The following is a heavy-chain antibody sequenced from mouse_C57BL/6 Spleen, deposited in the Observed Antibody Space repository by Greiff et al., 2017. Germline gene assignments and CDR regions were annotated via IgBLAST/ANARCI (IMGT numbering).Heavy chain of an antibody. J-gene: IGHJ2*01. V-gene: IGHV1-15*01. Sequence: VQLQQSGAELVRPGASVTLSCKASGYTFTDYEMHWVKQTPVHGLEWIGAIDPETGGTAYNQKFKGKAILTADTSSSTAYMELRSLTSEDSAFYYCTTPHYYGSSYGFDYRGQGTTLTVSS. CDR3: TTPHYYGSSYGFDY. D-gene: IGHD1-1*01. CDR1: GYTFTDYE. CDR2: IDPETGGT.